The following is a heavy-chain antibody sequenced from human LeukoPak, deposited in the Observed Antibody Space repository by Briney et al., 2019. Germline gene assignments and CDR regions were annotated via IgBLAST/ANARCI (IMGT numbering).Heavy chain of an antibody. D-gene: IGHD3-9*01. CDR1: GGTFSSYA. CDR2: IIPIFGTA. V-gene: IGHV1-69*05. J-gene: IGHJ6*03. CDR3: ARGRYFDWDHYYYMDV. Sequence: SVTVSCKASGGTFSSYAISWVRQAPGQGLEWMGGIIPIFGTANYAQKFQGRVTITTDESTSTAYMELSSLRSEDTAVYYCARGRYFDWDHYYYMDVWGKGTTVTVSS.